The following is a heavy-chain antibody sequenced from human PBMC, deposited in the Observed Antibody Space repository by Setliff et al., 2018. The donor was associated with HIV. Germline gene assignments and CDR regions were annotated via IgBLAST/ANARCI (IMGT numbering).Heavy chain of an antibody. Sequence: SETLSLTCTVSGGSISSYYWSWIRQPPGKGLEWIGNIYSSGSTNYNPSLKSRVTISPDTSKNQFSLKLSSVTAADTAVYYCARVQMAYAAFDVWGQGTMVTVSS. CDR1: GGSISSYY. D-gene: IGHD4-17*01. V-gene: IGHV4-4*09. CDR2: IYSSGST. J-gene: IGHJ3*01. CDR3: ARVQMAYAAFDV.